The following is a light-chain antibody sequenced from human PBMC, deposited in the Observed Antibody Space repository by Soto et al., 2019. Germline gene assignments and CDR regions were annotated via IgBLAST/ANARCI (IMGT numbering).Light chain of an antibody. CDR3: SSYTSSSTSVV. V-gene: IGLV2-14*01. CDR1: SSDVGGYNY. Sequence: QSPLTQPASVSGSPGQSITLSCTGTSSDVGGYNYVSWYQQHPGKAPKLMIYEVSTRPSGVSNRFSGSKSGNTASLTISGLQAEDEADYYCSSYTSSSTSVVFGGGTKLTVL. CDR2: EVS. J-gene: IGLJ2*01.